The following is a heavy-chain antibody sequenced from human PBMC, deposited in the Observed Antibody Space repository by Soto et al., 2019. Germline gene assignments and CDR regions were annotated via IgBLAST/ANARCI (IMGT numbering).Heavy chain of an antibody. CDR1: GFTFSGYG. CDR3: ARDGYCSGGSCYSVPVFDY. J-gene: IGHJ4*02. CDR2: IWYDGSNK. V-gene: IGHV3-33*01. Sequence: QVQLVESGGGVGQPGRSLRLSCAASGFTFSGYGMHWVRQAPGKGVEWVAVIWYDGSNKYYADSVKGRFTISRDNSKNTLYLQMNSLRAEDTAVYYCARDGYCSGGSCYSVPVFDYWGQGTLVTVSS. D-gene: IGHD2-15*01.